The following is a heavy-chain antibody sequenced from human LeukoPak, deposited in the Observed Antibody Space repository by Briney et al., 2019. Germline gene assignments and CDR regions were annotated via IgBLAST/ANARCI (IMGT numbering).Heavy chain of an antibody. J-gene: IGHJ4*02. CDR3: AKDPKGTAVAGFDY. D-gene: IGHD6-19*01. CDR1: GFTFSSYG. V-gene: IGHV3-30*18. CDR2: ISYDGSNK. Sequence: PGGSLRLSCAASGFTFSSYGMHWVRQAPGEGLEWVAVISYDGSNKYYADSVKGRFTISRDNSKNTLYLQMNSLRAEDTAVYYCAKDPKGTAVAGFDYWGQGTLVTVSS.